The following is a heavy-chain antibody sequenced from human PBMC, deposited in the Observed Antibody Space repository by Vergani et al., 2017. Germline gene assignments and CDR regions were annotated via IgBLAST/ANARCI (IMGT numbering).Heavy chain of an antibody. J-gene: IGHJ4*02. Sequence: EVQLLESGGGLVQPGGSLRLSCAASGFTFSSYAMSWVRQAPGKGLEWVSVISGSGGSTYYADSGKGRFTISRDNSKSTVYLQMNSLKTEDTAVYYCTSSYYDFWGGSLWFDYWGQGTLVTVSS. CDR2: ISGSGGST. D-gene: IGHD3-3*01. V-gene: IGHV3-23*01. CDR1: GFTFSSYA. CDR3: TSSYYDFWGGSLWFDY.